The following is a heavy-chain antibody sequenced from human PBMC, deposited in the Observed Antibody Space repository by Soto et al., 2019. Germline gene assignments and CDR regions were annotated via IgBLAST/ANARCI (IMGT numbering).Heavy chain of an antibody. J-gene: IGHJ5*02. D-gene: IGHD2-8*01. CDR3: ARGEDIVLIGFDP. CDR2: IYYSGST. CDR1: GGSISSYY. Sequence: NPSETLSLTCSVSGGSISSYYWSWIRQPPGKGLEWIGYIYYSGSTNYNPSLKSRVTMSVDTSKNQFSLKLSSVTAADTAAYYCARGEDIVLIGFDPWGQGTLVTVSS. V-gene: IGHV4-59*01.